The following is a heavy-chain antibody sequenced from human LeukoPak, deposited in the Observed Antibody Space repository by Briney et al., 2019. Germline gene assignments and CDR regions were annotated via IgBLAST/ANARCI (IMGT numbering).Heavy chain of an antibody. J-gene: IGHJ4*02. CDR3: TSFSRGLVVS. D-gene: IGHD6-19*01. CDR2: IRSKANSYAT. CDR1: GFTFSGSA. V-gene: IGHV3-73*01. Sequence: GGSLRLSCAASGFTFSGSAMHWVRQASGKGLEWVGRIRSKANSYATAYAASVKGRLTISRDDSKNTAYLQMNSLKTEDTAVYYCTSFSRGLVVSWGQGTLVTVSS.